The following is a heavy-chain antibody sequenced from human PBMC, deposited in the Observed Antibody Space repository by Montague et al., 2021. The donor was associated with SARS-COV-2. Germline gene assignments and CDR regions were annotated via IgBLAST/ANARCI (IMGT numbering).Heavy chain of an antibody. CDR1: GGSISPYY. J-gene: IGHJ6*02. Sequence: SETLSLTCTVSGGSISPYYWSWIRQSPGKGLECIGYTSYSGSTDYNPSLKSRVTISIDTSKNQFSLKLSSVTAADTVVYYCARWGEYYDSPYYYYAMDVWGQGPTVTVS. CDR3: ARWGEYYDSPYYYYAMDV. V-gene: IGHV4-59*12. D-gene: IGHD3-3*01. CDR2: TSYSGST.